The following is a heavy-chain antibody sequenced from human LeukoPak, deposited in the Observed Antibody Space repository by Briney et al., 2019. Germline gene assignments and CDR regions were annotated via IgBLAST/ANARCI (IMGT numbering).Heavy chain of an antibody. Sequence: GASVKVSCKASGYTFTSYGISWVRQAPGQGLEWMGWISAYNGNTNYAQKLRGRVTMTTDTSTSTAYMELRSQRSDDTAVYYCARVLGLVQQEGIDYWGQGTLVTVSS. V-gene: IGHV1-18*01. J-gene: IGHJ4*02. CDR3: ARVLGLVQQEGIDY. CDR1: GYTFTSYG. D-gene: IGHD6-13*01. CDR2: ISAYNGNT.